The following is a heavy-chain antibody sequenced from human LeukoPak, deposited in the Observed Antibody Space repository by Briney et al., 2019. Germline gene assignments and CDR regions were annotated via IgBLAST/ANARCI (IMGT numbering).Heavy chain of an antibody. V-gene: IGHV3-30-3*01. CDR2: ISYDGSNK. CDR1: GFTFSSYA. D-gene: IGHD4-23*01. J-gene: IGHJ4*02. Sequence: GGSLRLSCAASGFTFSSYAMHWVRQAPGKGLEWVAVISYDGSNKYHADSVKGRFTISRDNSKNTLYLQMNSLRAEDTAVYYCARDRIPYGGNSGVDYWGQGTLVTVSS. CDR3: ARDRIPYGGNSGVDY.